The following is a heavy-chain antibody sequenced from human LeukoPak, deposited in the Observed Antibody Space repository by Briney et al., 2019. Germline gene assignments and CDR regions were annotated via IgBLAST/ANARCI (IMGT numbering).Heavy chain of an antibody. J-gene: IGHJ5*02. V-gene: IGHV4-59*08. CDR1: GGSISSYY. CDR2: IYYSGST. CDR3: ARLRIGWFDP. Sequence: SETLSLTCTVSGGSISSYYWSWIRQPPGKGLEWIGYIYYSGSTNYNPSLKSRVTISVDTSENQFSLKLSPVTAADTAVYYGARLRIGWFDPWGQGTLVTVSS.